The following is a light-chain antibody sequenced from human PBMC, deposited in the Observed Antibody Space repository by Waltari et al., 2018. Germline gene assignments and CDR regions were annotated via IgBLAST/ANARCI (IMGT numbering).Light chain of an antibody. Sequence: DIVMTQSPDSLAVSLGERATTDCKSSQSVLSSSNNKNYLAWYQQKPRQPPKLLISWASTRESGVPDRFSGSGSGTDFTLTISSLQAEDVAVYYCQQYYSTPLTFGGGTKVEIK. CDR2: WAS. CDR1: QSVLSSSNNKNY. J-gene: IGKJ4*01. V-gene: IGKV4-1*01. CDR3: QQYYSTPLT.